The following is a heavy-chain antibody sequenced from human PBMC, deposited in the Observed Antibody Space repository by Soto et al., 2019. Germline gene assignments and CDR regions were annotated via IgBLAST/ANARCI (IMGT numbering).Heavy chain of an antibody. J-gene: IGHJ6*02. CDR3: TMIVVAEYWNYYYGMAV. CDR1: GFTFGDYA. CDR2: IRSKAYGGTT. D-gene: IGHD3-22*01. Sequence: SLRLSCTASGFTFGDYAMSWFRQAPGKGLEWVGFIRSKAYGGTTEYAASVKGRFTISRDDSKSIAYLQMNSLKTEDTAVYYCTMIVVAEYWNYYYGMAVWGQGTTVTVSS. V-gene: IGHV3-49*03.